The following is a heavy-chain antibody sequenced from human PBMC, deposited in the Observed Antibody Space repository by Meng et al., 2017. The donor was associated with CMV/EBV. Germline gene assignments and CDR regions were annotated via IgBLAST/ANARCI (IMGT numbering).Heavy chain of an antibody. CDR3: ARVGYSNYEPLYYYYGMDV. J-gene: IGHJ6*02. D-gene: IGHD4-11*01. Sequence: SLKISCAASGFPFSSYEMNWVRQAPGKGLEWISYISSSGSTIYYADSVKGRFTISRDNAKNSLYLQMNSLRAEDTAVYYCARVGYSNYEPLYYYYGMDVWGQGTTVTVSS. CDR2: ISSSGSTI. CDR1: GFPFSSYE. V-gene: IGHV3-48*03.